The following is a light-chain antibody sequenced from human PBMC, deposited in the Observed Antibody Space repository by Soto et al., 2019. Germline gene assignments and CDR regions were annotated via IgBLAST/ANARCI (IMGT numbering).Light chain of an antibody. CDR1: QRISTY. J-gene: IGKJ5*01. CDR3: QQRSEWPIT. Sequence: EIVLTQSPVTLSLSPVERATLSCMASQRISTYLAWYQQKPGQAPRLFIYDASNRATGIPARFSGSGSGTDFTLTISSLEPEDFAVYYCQQRSEWPITFGQGTRLEI. CDR2: DAS. V-gene: IGKV3-11*01.